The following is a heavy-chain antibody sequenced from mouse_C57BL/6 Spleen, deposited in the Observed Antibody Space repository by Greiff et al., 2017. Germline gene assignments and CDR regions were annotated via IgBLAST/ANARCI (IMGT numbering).Heavy chain of an antibody. V-gene: IGHV10-3*01. CDR1: GFTFNTYA. D-gene: IGHD1-1*01. J-gene: IGHJ4*01. CDR2: IRSKSSNYAT. CDR3: VRDRYYGSREGYAMDY. Sequence: EVQLVESGGGLVQPKGSLKLSCAASGFTFNTYAMHWVRQAPGKGLEWVARIRSKSSNYATYYADSVKDRFTISRDDSQSMLYLQMNNLKTEDTAMYYCVRDRYYGSREGYAMDYWGQGTSVTVSS.